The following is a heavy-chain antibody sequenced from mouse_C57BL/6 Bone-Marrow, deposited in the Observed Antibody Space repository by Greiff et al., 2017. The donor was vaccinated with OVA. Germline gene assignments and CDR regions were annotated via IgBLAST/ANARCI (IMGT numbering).Heavy chain of an antibody. V-gene: IGHV1-26*01. J-gene: IGHJ2*01. CDR3: AIFRGY. Sequence: EVQLQQSGPELVKPGASVKISCKASGYTFTDYYINWVKQSHGKSLEWIGDINPNNGGSSYNQKFKGKATLTVDKSSSTASMELRSLTYEDSAVFYCAIFRGYWGPGTTLTVSS. CDR2: INPNNGGS. CDR1: GYTFTDYY.